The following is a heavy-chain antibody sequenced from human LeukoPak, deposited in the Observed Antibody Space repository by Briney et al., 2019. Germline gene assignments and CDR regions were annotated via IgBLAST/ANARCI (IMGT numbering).Heavy chain of an antibody. CDR1: GGSISSGGYY. Sequence: PSQTLSLTSTVSGGSISSGGYYWSWIRQPPGKGLEWIGYIYHSGSTYYNPSLKSRVTMSVDTSKNQLSLKLSSVTAADTAVYYCAREVYYDSSSYYYVWGQGTLVTVSS. CDR3: AREVYYDSSSYYYV. J-gene: IGHJ4*02. D-gene: IGHD3-22*01. V-gene: IGHV4-30-2*01. CDR2: IYHSGST.